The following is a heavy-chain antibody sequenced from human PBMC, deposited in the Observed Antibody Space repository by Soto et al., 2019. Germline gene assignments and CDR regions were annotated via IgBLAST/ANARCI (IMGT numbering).Heavy chain of an antibody. CDR3: TRDASRDSSARGWFDP. Sequence: EVQLVESEGGLVKPGGSLRLSCAASGFTFRSFTMNWVRQAPGKGLEWVSTISSNSAYIYYTDALRGRFTISRDNAKNSLHLQMNSLRAEDTAVYYCTRDASRDSSARGWFDPWGPGTLDTVSS. CDR1: GFTFRSFT. D-gene: IGHD6-13*01. CDR2: ISSNSAYI. V-gene: IGHV3-21*02. J-gene: IGHJ5*02.